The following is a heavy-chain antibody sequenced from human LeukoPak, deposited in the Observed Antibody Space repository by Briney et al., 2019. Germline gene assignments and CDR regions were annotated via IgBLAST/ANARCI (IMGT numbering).Heavy chain of an antibody. J-gene: IGHJ3*02. CDR2: IYYSGST. CDR1: GGSISSSSYY. CDR3: ARLDGSAKATVVTLGAFDI. Sequence: SETLSLTCTVSGGSISSSSYYWGWLRQPPGKGLEWIGSIYYSGSTYYNPSLKSRVTISVDTSKNQFSLKLSSVTAADTAVYYCARLDGSAKATVVTLGAFDIWGQGTMVTVSS. V-gene: IGHV4-39*01. D-gene: IGHD4-23*01.